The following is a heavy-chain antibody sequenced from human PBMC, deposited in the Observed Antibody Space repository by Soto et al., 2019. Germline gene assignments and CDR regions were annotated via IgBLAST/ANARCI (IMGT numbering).Heavy chain of an antibody. D-gene: IGHD4-4*01. CDR2: IYYSGST. V-gene: IGHV4-30-4*02. J-gene: IGHJ5*02. CDR1: GGSISSGEYY. Sequence: PSETLSLTCPVSGGSISSGEYYLSWIRQPPGKGLEWIGYIYYSGSTYYNPSLKSRVTISVDTSKNQFSLKLSSVTAADTAVYYCARSFSGTVTPWGQGNPVTVSS. CDR3: ARSFSGTVTP.